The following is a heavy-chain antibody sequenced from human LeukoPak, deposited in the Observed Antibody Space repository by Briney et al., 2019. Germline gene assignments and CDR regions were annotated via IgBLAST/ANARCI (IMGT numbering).Heavy chain of an antibody. CDR1: GFSFSSYW. CDR2: IKQDGSEK. D-gene: IGHD2-15*01. CDR3: ARDRIPGYCTSGSCTTDY. Sequence: PGGSLRLSCAASGFSFSSYWMSWVRQAPGKGLEWVAHIKQDGSEKYYVDSVKGRFTICRDNAKNSLYLQMNSLRAEDTAVYYCARDRIPGYCTSGSCTTDYWGQGTLVTVSS. J-gene: IGHJ4*02. V-gene: IGHV3-7*01.